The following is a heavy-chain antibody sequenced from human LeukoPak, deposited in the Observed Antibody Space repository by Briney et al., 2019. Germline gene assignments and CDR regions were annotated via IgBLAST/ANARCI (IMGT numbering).Heavy chain of an antibody. CDR3: AREGYDILTGYHYGQNWFDP. D-gene: IGHD3-9*01. J-gene: IGHJ5*02. CDR1: GGTFSSYA. CDR2: IMPIFGTA. Sequence: SVKVSCKASGGTFSSYAISWVRQAPGQGLEWMGGIMPIFGTANYAQKFQGRVTITADESTSTAYMELSSLRSEDTAVYYCAREGYDILTGYHYGQNWFDPWGQGTLVTVSS. V-gene: IGHV1-69*01.